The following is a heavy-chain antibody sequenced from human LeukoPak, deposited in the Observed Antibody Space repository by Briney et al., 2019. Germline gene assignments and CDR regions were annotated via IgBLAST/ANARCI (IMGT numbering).Heavy chain of an antibody. CDR2: IRYDGSNK. J-gene: IGHJ6*03. CDR1: GFTFSSYG. V-gene: IGHV3-30*02. Sequence: GGSLRLSCAASGFTFSSYGMHWVRQAPGKGLEWVAFIRYDGSNKYYADSVKGRFTISRDNSKNTLYLQMNSLRAEDTAVYYCARFPRGSGSYYALYYYYYMDVWGKGTTVTVSS. D-gene: IGHD3-10*01. CDR3: ARFPRGSGSYYALYYYYYMDV.